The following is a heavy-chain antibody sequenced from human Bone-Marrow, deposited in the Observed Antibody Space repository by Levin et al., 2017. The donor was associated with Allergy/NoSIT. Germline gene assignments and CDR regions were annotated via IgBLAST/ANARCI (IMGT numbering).Heavy chain of an antibody. V-gene: IGHV3-23*01. J-gene: IGHJ6*02. Sequence: PGESLKISCVTSGFTFSNYAMHWVRQAPGKGLEWVSGTSGSGYQSYYADSVKGRFAISRDPSTKTMHLQMNSLRAEDTGLYYCAKGGPSPYCSAAKCWSGYYYYGMDAWGQGTTVTVSS. CDR2: TSGSGYQS. CDR1: GFTFSNYA. CDR3: AKGGPSPYCSAAKCWSGYYYYGMDA. D-gene: IGHD2-15*01.